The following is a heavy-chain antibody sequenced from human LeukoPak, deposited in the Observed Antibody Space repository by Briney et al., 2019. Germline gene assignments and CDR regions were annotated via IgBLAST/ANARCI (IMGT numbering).Heavy chain of an antibody. CDR1: GFTFSSYS. CDR2: IKADGGEK. Sequence: GGSLRLSCAASGFTFSSYSMNWVRQTPGKGLEWVAKIKADGGEKDHVASVKGRFTISRDNAKNSLYLQMNSLRVEDTAVYYCARGGAARPDFWGQGTLVTVSS. D-gene: IGHD6-6*01. V-gene: IGHV3-7*01. CDR3: ARGGAARPDF. J-gene: IGHJ4*02.